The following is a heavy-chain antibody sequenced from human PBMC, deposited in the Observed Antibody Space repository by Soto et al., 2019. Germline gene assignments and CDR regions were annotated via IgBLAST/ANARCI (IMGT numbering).Heavy chain of an antibody. CDR2: INPNSGGT. Sequence: ASVKVSCKASGYTFTGYYMHWVRQAPGQGLEWMGWINPNSGGTNYAQKFQGWVTMTRDTSISTAYMELSRLRSDDTAVYYCARVGIFTDRDAFDIWSQGTMVTVSS. CDR3: ARVGIFTDRDAFDI. CDR1: GYTFTGYY. V-gene: IGHV1-2*04. J-gene: IGHJ3*02.